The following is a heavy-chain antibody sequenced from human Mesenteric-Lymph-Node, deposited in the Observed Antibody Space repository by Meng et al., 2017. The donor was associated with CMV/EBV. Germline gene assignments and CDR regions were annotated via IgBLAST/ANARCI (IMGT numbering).Heavy chain of an antibody. CDR2: INPNSGGT. J-gene: IGHJ5*02. V-gene: IGHV1-2*02. Sequence: ASVKVSCKASGYTFTGYYMHWVRQAPGQGLEWMGWINPNSGGTNYAQKFQGRVTMTRDTSISTAYMELSSLRSEDTAVYYCARVYCSSTSCYGYNWFDPWGQGTLVTVSS. D-gene: IGHD2-2*01. CDR1: GYTFTGYY. CDR3: ARVYCSSTSCYGYNWFDP.